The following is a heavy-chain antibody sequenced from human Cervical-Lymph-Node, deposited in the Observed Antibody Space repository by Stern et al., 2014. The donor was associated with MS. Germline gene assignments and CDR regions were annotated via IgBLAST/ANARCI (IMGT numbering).Heavy chain of an antibody. CDR2: IYSSGRS. Sequence: VQLVQSGPGLLKPSETLSLTCTVSGDSITSYSRSWIRQPPGKGLEWIGYIYSSGRSNYNPSLKRRITMSVDTSKNQFSLKLSSVTTADTAVYYCARDVGDGKFGELSRFDYWGQGTLVTVSS. D-gene: IGHD3-10*01. V-gene: IGHV4-59*01. J-gene: IGHJ4*02. CDR3: ARDVGDGKFGELSRFDY. CDR1: GDSITSYS.